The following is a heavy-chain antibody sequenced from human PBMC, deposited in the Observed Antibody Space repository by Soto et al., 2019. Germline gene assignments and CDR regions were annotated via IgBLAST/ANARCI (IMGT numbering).Heavy chain of an antibody. D-gene: IGHD3-22*01. V-gene: IGHV3-21*06. CDR1: GFTFSSYS. Sequence: RLSCAASGFTFSSYSMMWVRQAPGKGLEWVSSITSSSSYIYYADSIKGRFTISRDNAENSLYLQMDSLRAEDTAVYYCARLWDSSGYYSYDGFDIWGQGTMVTVSS. CDR2: ITSSSSYI. CDR3: ARLWDSSGYYSYDGFDI. J-gene: IGHJ3*02.